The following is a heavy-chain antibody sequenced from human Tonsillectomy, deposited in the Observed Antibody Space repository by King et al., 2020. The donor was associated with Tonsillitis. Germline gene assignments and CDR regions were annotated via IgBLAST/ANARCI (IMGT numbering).Heavy chain of an antibody. J-gene: IGHJ1*01. Sequence: VQLVQSGAEVKKPGASVKVSCKASGYTFTDYYMHWVRQAPGQGVEWMGWINPNNGGTNYAQKVQGRVTMTRDTSITTAYMELSRLRPDDTAVYYCARGAVVVQHWGQGTLVTVSS. CDR2: INPNNGGT. V-gene: IGHV1-2*02. D-gene: IGHD2-15*01. CDR3: ARGAVVVQH. CDR1: GYTFTDYY.